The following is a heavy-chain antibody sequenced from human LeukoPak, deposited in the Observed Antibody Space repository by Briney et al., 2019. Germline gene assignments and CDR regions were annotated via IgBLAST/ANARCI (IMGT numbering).Heavy chain of an antibody. D-gene: IGHD5-18*01. CDR3: ARAEGTHTAFDY. CDR1: GFTFSSYS. CDR2: ISSSSSYI. V-gene: IGHV3-21*01. Sequence: PGGSLRLSCAASGFTFSSYSMNWVRQAPGKGLEWVSSISSSSSYIYYADSVKGRFTISRDNSKNTLYLQMNSLRAEDTAVYYCARAEGTHTAFDYWGQGTLVTVSS. J-gene: IGHJ4*02.